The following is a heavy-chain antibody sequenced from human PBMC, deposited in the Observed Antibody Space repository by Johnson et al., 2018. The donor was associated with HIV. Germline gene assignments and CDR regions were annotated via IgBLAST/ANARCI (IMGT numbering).Heavy chain of an antibody. Sequence: VQLVESGGGVVQPGGSLRLSCAASGFTLSSYWMSWVRQAPGKGLEWVANIKQDGSEKYYVDSVKGRFTISRDNSKNTLFLQMDSLRTEDTGVYYCAKAYCPGCDGFDIWGQGTLVTVSS. CDR1: GFTLSSYW. CDR3: AKAYCPGCDGFDI. CDR2: IKQDGSEK. V-gene: IGHV3-7*04. J-gene: IGHJ3*02. D-gene: IGHD2-21*01.